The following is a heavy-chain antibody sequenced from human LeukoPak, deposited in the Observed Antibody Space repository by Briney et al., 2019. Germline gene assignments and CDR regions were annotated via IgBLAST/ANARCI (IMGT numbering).Heavy chain of an antibody. CDR2: MNPNSGNT. CDR3: ARGRSGYEQSYYYYYMDV. Sequence: ASVKVSCKASGYTFTSYDINWVRQAIGQGLEWMGWMNPNSGNTGYAQKFQGRVTITRNTSISTAYMELSSLRSEDTAVYYCARGRSGYEQSYYYYYMDVWGKGTTVTVSS. J-gene: IGHJ6*03. V-gene: IGHV1-8*03. CDR1: GYTFTSYD. D-gene: IGHD5-12*01.